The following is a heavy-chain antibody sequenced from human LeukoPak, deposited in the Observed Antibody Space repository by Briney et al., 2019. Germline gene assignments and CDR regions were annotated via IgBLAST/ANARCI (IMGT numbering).Heavy chain of an antibody. D-gene: IGHD5-18*01. V-gene: IGHV6-1*01. J-gene: IGHJ4*02. Sequence: SQTLSLTCAISGDSVSSNSAAWNWIRQSPSRGLDWLGRTYYRSKWYNDYAVSVKSRITINPDTSKNQFSLQLNSVTPEDTAVYYCARNGEYSYGSQYYFDYWGQGTLVTVSS. CDR2: TYYRSKWYN. CDR1: GDSVSSNSAA. CDR3: ARNGEYSYGSQYYFDY.